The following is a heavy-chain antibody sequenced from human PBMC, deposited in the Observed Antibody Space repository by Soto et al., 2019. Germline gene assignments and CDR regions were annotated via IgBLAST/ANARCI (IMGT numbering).Heavy chain of an antibody. J-gene: IGHJ6*03. CDR3: ARAGRLERKKYGDPTRYYYYMDV. Sequence: SETLSLTCTVSGGSISSYYWSWIRQPPGKGLEWIGYIYYSGSTNYNPSLKSRVTISVDTSKNQFSLKLSSVTAADTAVYYCARAGRLERKKYGDPTRYYYYMDVWGKGTTVTVSS. CDR1: GGSISSYY. D-gene: IGHD4-17*01. CDR2: IYYSGST. V-gene: IGHV4-59*01.